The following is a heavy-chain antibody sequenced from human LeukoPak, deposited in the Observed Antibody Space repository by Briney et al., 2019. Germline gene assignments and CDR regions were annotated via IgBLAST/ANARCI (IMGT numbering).Heavy chain of an antibody. CDR3: ARIRRWFDY. V-gene: IGHV3-48*01. CDR2: ISSSSSTI. CDR1: EFSFSTNW. J-gene: IGHJ4*02. D-gene: IGHD4-23*01. Sequence: GGSLRLSCAASEFSFSTNWMHWVRQAPGKGLEWVSYISSSSSTIYYADSVKGRFTISRDNAKNSLYLQMNSLRAEDTAVYYCARIRRWFDYWGQGTLVTVSS.